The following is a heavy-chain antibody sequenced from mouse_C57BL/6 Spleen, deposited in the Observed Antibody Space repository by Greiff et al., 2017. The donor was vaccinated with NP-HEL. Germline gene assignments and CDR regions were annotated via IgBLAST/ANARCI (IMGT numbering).Heavy chain of an antibody. CDR1: GFTFSDYG. CDR3: ARRNYDYDVDYFDY. J-gene: IGHJ2*01. D-gene: IGHD2-4*01. Sequence: DVQLVESGGGLVKPGGSLKLSCAASGFTFSDYGMHWVRQAPEKGLEWVAYISSGSSTIYYADTVKGRFTISRDNAKNTLFLQMTSLRSEDTAMYYCARRNYDYDVDYFDYWGQGTTLTVSS. CDR2: ISSGSSTI. V-gene: IGHV5-17*01.